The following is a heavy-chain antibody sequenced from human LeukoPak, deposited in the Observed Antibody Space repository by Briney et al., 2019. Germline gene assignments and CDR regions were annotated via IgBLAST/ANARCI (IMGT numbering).Heavy chain of an antibody. J-gene: IGHJ4*02. D-gene: IGHD6-19*01. CDR3: ARDPRRGIAVAGTFLY. Sequence: GGSLRLSCAASGFTFSSYEMNWVRQAPGKGLEWVSYISSSGSTIYYADSVKGRFTISRDNAKNSLYLQMNSLRAEDTAVYYCARDPRRGIAVAGTFLYWGQGTLVTVSS. V-gene: IGHV3-48*03. CDR2: ISSSGSTI. CDR1: GFTFSSYE.